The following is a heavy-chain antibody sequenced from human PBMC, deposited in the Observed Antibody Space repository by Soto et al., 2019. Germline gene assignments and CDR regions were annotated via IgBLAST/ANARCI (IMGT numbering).Heavy chain of an antibody. Sequence: GGSLRLSCAASGFTFSSYSMNWVRQAPGKGLEWVSSISSSSSYIYYADSVKGRFTISRDNAKNSLYLQMNSLRAEDTAVYYCARDRPYYDFWSGYYNYYYYYGMDVWGQGTTVTVSS. CDR2: ISSSSSYI. V-gene: IGHV3-21*01. CDR3: ARDRPYYDFWSGYYNYYYYYGMDV. CDR1: GFTFSSYS. D-gene: IGHD3-3*01. J-gene: IGHJ6*02.